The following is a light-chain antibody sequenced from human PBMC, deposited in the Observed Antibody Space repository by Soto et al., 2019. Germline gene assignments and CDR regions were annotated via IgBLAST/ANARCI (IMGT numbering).Light chain of an antibody. CDR1: QGIGDT. CDR2: FAS. Sequence: EVVMRQSPATLSVSPGEGATLSCRASQGIGDTLAWYQQKPGQPPRLLIYFASTRATAVPDRFSGSGSGTDFTLTITSLQSDDFAVYFCQQYTDWPIAFGQGTRLEIK. CDR3: QQYTDWPIA. V-gene: IGKV3-15*01. J-gene: IGKJ5*01.